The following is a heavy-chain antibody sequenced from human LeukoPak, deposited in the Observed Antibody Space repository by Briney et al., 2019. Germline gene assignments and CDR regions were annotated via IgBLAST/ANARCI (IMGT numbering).Heavy chain of an antibody. CDR2: ISAYNGNT. J-gene: IGHJ4*02. CDR3: ATIGYYYDSSGYYYDY. D-gene: IGHD3-22*01. CDR1: GYSFTSYG. Sequence: GESLKISCKGSGYSFTSYGISWVRQAPGQGLEWMGWISAYNGNTNYAQKLQGRVTMTTDTSTSTAYMELRSLRSDDTAVYYCATIGYYYDSSGYYYDYWGQGTLVTVSS. V-gene: IGHV1-18*01.